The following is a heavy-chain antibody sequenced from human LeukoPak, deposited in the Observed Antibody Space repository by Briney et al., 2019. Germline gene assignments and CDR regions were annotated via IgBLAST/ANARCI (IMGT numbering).Heavy chain of an antibody. Sequence: GGSLGLSCAGSGVTFINYWMTWVRQVPGKGLEWVANINRDGSGKYYLPSVRGRFTISKDDAKGSLYLQMDSLRPEDTAIYYCARVEYSGNGNLYWGQGTLVTVSS. J-gene: IGHJ4*02. D-gene: IGHD5-12*01. CDR3: ARVEYSGNGNLY. CDR1: GVTFINYW. CDR2: INRDGSGK. V-gene: IGHV3-7*01.